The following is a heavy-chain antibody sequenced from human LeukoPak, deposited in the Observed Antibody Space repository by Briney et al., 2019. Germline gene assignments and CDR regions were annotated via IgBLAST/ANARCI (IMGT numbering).Heavy chain of an antibody. V-gene: IGHV1-69*05. CDR2: IIPIFGTA. CDR3: ARVGPGYSSSQYYFDY. J-gene: IGHJ4*02. Sequence: SVKVSCKASGGTFSSYAISWVRQAPGQGLDWMGGIIPIFGTANYAQTFQGRVTITTDESTSTAYMERSSLRSEDTAVYYCARVGPGYSSSQYYFDYWGQGTLVTVSS. CDR1: GGTFSSYA. D-gene: IGHD6-13*01.